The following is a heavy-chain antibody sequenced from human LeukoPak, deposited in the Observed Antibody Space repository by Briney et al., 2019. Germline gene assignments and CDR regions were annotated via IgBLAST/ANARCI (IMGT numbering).Heavy chain of an antibody. CDR3: ARARRFWSGYYMAY. D-gene: IGHD3-3*01. CDR1: GYTFTGYY. Sequence: GASVKVSCKASGYTFTGYYMHWVRQAPGQGLEWMGWINPNSGGTNYAQKFQGRVTMTRDTSISTAYMELSRLRSDDTAVYYCARARRFWSGYYMAYWGQGTLVTVSS. V-gene: IGHV1-2*02. J-gene: IGHJ4*02. CDR2: INPNSGGT.